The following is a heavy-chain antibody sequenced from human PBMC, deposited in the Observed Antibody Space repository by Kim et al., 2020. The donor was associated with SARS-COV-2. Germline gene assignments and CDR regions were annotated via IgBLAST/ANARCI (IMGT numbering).Heavy chain of an antibody. Sequence: GESLKISCKGSGYSFTNYWIGWVRQMPGKGLESMGIIYPDDSDTRYSPSFQGQVTISADKSINTAYLQWNSLKASDTAMYYCARQGKFGSRIIDPWGQGTLVTVSS. CDR2: IYPDDSDT. CDR3: ARQGKFGSRIIDP. V-gene: IGHV5-51*01. J-gene: IGHJ5*02. D-gene: IGHD3-10*01. CDR1: GYSFTNYW.